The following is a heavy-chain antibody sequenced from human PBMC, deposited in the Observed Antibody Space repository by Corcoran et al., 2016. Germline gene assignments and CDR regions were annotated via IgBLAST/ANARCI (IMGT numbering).Heavy chain of an antibody. D-gene: IGHD2-15*01. J-gene: IGHJ4*02. Sequence: QVQLVQSGAEVKKPGASVKVSCKASGYTFTGYSMHWVRQAPGQGLEGMGWINPNSGGTNYAQKFQGRVTMTRATSISTAYMELSRVRSDETAVYYCARAGSYCSGGSCYANWGQGTLVTVSS. V-gene: IGHV1-2*02. CDR1: GYTFTGYS. CDR2: INPNSGGT. CDR3: ARAGSYCSGGSCYAN.